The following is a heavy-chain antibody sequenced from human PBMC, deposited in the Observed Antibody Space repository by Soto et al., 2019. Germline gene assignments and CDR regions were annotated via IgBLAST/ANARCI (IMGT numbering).Heavy chain of an antibody. V-gene: IGHV2-5*02. CDR1: GLSLSSIGMG. CDR3: ARLTRGVYDSGRLWEKFDY. CDR2: IYWDDDK. D-gene: IGHD5-12*01. J-gene: IGHJ4*02. Sequence: QITVKESGLTLVKPTETLTLTCTFSGLSLSSIGMGVGWIRQPPGKALEWLALIYWDDDKRYSPSLSSRLTITKDPSKNEVDLTMTPMDPVDTATYSCARLTRGVYDSGRLWEKFDYWGQGTLVTVSS.